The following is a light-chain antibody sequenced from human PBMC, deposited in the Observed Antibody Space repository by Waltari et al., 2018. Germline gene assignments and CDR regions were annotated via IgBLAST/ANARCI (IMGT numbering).Light chain of an antibody. CDR1: QSLTKRY. V-gene: IGKV3-20*01. CDR2: GAS. J-gene: IGKJ2*01. CDR3: QQYGSSVLYT. Sequence: VLTQSPGTLSLSPGERATLSCRASQSLTKRYLAWYQQKPGQARRLLIDGASSRAAGIPYRFSGSGSGTDFTLTIIRLEPEDFAVYYCQQYGSSVLYTFGQGTKLEIK.